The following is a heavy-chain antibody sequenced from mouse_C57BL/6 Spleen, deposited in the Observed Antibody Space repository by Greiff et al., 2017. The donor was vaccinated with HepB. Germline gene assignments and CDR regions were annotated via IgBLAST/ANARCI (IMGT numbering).Heavy chain of an antibody. CDR1: GYTFTSYW. CDR3: ARERGSSGIDY. J-gene: IGHJ2*01. CDR2: IDPSDSYT. V-gene: IGHV1-69*01. Sequence: QVQLQQPGAELVMPGASVKLSCKASGYTFTSYWMHWVKQRPGQGLEWIGEIDPSDSYTNYNQKFKGKSTLTVDKSSSTAYMQLSSLTSEDSAVYYCARERGSSGIDYWGQGTTLTVSS. D-gene: IGHD3-2*02.